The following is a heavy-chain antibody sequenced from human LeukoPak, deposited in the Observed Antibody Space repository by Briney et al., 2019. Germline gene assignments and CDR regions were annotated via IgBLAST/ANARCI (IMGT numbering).Heavy chain of an antibody. Sequence: GGSLRLSCAASGFTLSNYWMTWVRQAPGKGLEWVANIKLDGSGTYYVDSVKGRFTLSRDNAKNSLYLQMNSLRAEDTAVYYCARDQTPAYSGAWYDALDIWGQGTRVTVSS. D-gene: IGHD6-19*01. CDR2: IKLDGSGT. V-gene: IGHV3-7*01. CDR3: ARDQTPAYSGAWYDALDI. J-gene: IGHJ3*02. CDR1: GFTLSNYW.